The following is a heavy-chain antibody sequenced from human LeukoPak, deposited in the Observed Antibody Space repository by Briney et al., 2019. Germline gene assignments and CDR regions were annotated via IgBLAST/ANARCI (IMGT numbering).Heavy chain of an antibody. CDR1: GFTFSSYS. CDR3: ASVFSGYSSGWYVEDSYFDL. Sequence: GGSLRLSCAASGFTFSSYSMNWVRQAPGKGLEWVSYISSSSSTIYYADSVEGRFTISRDNAKTSLYLQTNSLRAEDTAVYYCASVFSGYSSGWYVEDSYFDLWGRGTLVTVSS. V-gene: IGHV3-48*01. D-gene: IGHD6-19*01. J-gene: IGHJ2*01. CDR2: ISSSSSTI.